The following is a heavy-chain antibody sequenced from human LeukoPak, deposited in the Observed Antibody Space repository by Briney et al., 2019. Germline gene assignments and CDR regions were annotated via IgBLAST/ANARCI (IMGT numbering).Heavy chain of an antibody. CDR3: ARHRAYSSSSPFDY. CDR2: IYYTGST. D-gene: IGHD6-6*01. Sequence: SETLSLTCSVSGGSISSLYWSWIRQPPGKRLEWIGYIYYTGSTNCNPSLKSRVTMFVDMSKNQFSLRLSSVTAADTAVYYCARHRAYSSSSPFDYWGQGTLVTVSS. J-gene: IGHJ4*02. CDR1: GGSISSLY. V-gene: IGHV4-59*08.